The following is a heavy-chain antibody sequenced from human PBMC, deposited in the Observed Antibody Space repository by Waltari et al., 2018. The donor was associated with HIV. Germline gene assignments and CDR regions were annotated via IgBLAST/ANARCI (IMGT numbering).Heavy chain of an antibody. Sequence: QVQLVQSGAEVKQPGASVKVSRKASGYPFTSYGISWDRQAPGQGLEWMGWISAYNGNTNYAQKLQGRVTMTTDTSTSTACMELRSLRSDDTAVYYCAAMNYYDSSGQGGYWGQGTLVTVSS. V-gene: IGHV1-18*01. CDR3: AAMNYYDSSGQGGY. J-gene: IGHJ4*02. CDR1: GYPFTSYG. D-gene: IGHD3-22*01. CDR2: ISAYNGNT.